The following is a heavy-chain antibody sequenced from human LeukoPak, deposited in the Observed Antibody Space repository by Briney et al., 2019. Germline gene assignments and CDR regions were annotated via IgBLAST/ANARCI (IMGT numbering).Heavy chain of an antibody. J-gene: IGHJ3*02. V-gene: IGHV3-30*02. D-gene: IGHD1-26*01. Sequence: GGSLRLSCAASGFTFSSYGMHWVRQAPGKGLEWVAFIRYDGSNKYYADSVKGRFTTSRDNSKNTLYLQMNSLRAEDTAVYYCAKDLGGSYWMGAFDIWGQGTMVTVSS. CDR3: AKDLGGSYWMGAFDI. CDR1: GFTFSSYG. CDR2: IRYDGSNK.